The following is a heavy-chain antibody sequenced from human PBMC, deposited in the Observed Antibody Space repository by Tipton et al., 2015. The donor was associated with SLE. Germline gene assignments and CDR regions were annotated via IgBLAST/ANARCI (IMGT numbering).Heavy chain of an antibody. Sequence: QSGAEVKKPGASVKVSCKASGYRFTTFGISWVRHAPGQGLEWMGWISTYRNHTSYAQNFRGRVTMTTDTSTSTAYMELRTLRSDDTAVYYCATARPDGGAFIPDYWGQGTLVTVSS. D-gene: IGHD2-15*01. CDR1: GYRFTTFG. V-gene: IGHV1-18*01. J-gene: IGHJ4*02. CDR2: ISTYRNHT. CDR3: ATARPDGGAFIPDY.